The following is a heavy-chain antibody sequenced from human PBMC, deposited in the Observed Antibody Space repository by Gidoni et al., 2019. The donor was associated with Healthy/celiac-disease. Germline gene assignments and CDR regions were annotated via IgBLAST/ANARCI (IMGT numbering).Heavy chain of an antibody. Sequence: QVQLVESGGGVVQPGRSLRLSCAASGFTFSSYAMNWVRQAPGKGLEWVSVISYDGSNKYYADSVKGRFTISRDNSKNTLYLQMNSLRAEDTAVYYCARPVLLIAVAGTGLDYWGQGTLVTVSS. CDR1: GFTFSSYA. V-gene: IGHV3-30-3*01. J-gene: IGHJ4*02. D-gene: IGHD6-19*01. CDR2: ISYDGSNK. CDR3: ARPVLLIAVAGTGLDY.